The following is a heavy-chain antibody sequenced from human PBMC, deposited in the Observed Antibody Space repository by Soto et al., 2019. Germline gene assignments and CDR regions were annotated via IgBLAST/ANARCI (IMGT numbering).Heavy chain of an antibody. V-gene: IGHV1-18*01. D-gene: IGHD2-21*01. J-gene: IGHJ4*02. Sequence: QVQLVQSGAEVKKPGASVKVSCKASGYTFTTYDISWVRQAPGQGLEWVGWISPYNGNINFAQKFQGRVTMTTDISTSTVYMELRSLRSDDTAVYYCARDCSYICDGRGWYYFDYWGQGTLVTVSS. CDR2: ISPYNGNI. CDR3: ARDCSYICDGRGWYYFDY. CDR1: GYTFTTYD.